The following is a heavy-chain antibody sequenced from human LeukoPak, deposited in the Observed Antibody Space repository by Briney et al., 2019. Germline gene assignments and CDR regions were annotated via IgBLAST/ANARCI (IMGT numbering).Heavy chain of an antibody. CDR3: ARGDSSSWYGPPLFDY. V-gene: IGHV3-66*01. J-gene: IGHJ4*02. CDR1: GFTVSSNY. CDR2: IYSGGST. D-gene: IGHD6-13*01. Sequence: GGSLRLSCAASGFTVSSNYMSWVRQAPGKGLEWVSVIYSGGSTYYADSVKGRFTISRDNSKNTLYLQMNSLRAEDTAVYYCARGDSSSWYGPPLFDYWGQGTLVTASS.